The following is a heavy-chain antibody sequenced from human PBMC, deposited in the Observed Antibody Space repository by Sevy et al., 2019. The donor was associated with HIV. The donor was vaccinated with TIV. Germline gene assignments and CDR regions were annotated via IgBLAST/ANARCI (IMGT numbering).Heavy chain of an antibody. CDR3: AKDLRVVIPAAMQPADL. Sequence: GGSLRLSCVASKFTFRSNAFHWVRQPPGKGLEWLSYINFDGSDRKYADSVKGRFTFSRDNSKNTLYLQMNSLRAEDTAVYYCAKDLRVVIPAAMQPADLWGQGTLVTVSS. CDR1: KFTFRSNA. J-gene: IGHJ5*02. V-gene: IGHV3-30*02. CDR2: INFDGSDR. D-gene: IGHD2-2*01.